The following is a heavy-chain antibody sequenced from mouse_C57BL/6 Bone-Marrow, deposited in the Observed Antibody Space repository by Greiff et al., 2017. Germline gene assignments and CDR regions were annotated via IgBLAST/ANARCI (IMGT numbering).Heavy chain of an antibody. CDR3: ARDQDGVDWGFAY. CDR2: SRNKANDYTT. V-gene: IGHV7-1*01. CDR1: GFTFSDFY. Sequence: EVKLMESGGGLVQSGRSLRLSCATSGFTFSDFYMEWVRQAPGKGLEWIAASRNKANDYTTEYSASVKGRFIVSRDTSQSILYLQMNALRAEDTAIYYCARDQDGVDWGFAYWGQGTLVTVSA. J-gene: IGHJ3*01. D-gene: IGHD1-1*02.